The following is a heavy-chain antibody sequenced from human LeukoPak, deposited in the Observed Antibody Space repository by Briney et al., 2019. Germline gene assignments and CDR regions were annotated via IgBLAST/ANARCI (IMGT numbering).Heavy chain of an antibody. D-gene: IGHD1-26*01. CDR1: GGTFSSYA. CDR2: IIPIFGTA. J-gene: IGHJ5*02. V-gene: IGHV1-69*13. Sequence: SVKVSCKASGGTFSSYAISWVRQSPGQGLEWMGGIIPIFGTANYAQKFQGRVTITADESTSTAYMELSSLRSEDTAVYYCARTVGATWRWFDPWGQGTLVTVSS. CDR3: ARTVGATWRWFDP.